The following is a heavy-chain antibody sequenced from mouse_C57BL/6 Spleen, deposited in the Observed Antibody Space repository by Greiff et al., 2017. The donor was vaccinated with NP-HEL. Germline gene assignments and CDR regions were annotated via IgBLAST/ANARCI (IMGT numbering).Heavy chain of an antibody. J-gene: IGHJ4*01. V-gene: IGHV1-66*01. CDR1: GYSFTSYY. D-gene: IGHD1-1*01. CDR2: IYPGSGNT. CDR3: ARGGGNLLRYYAMDY. Sequence: QVHVKQSGPELVQPGASVKISCTASGYSFTSYYIHWVKQRPGQGLEWIGWIYPGSGNTKYDEKFKGKGTLTADPSSSTAYMQLSSVTSEDSAVYYCARGGGNLLRYYAMDYWGQGTSVTVSS.